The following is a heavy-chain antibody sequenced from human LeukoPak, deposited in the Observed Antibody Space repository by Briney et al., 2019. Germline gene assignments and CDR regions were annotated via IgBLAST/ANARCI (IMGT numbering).Heavy chain of an antibody. J-gene: IGHJ4*02. V-gene: IGHV3-23*01. Sequence: GGSLRLSCAASGFTFSSYAMSWVRQAPGKGLEWVSAISGRGGSTYYADSVKGRFTISRDNSKNTLYLQMNSLRAADKAVYYRAIVEMATTGLDYWGQGTLVTVSS. CDR3: AIVEMATTGLDY. CDR1: GFTFSSYA. D-gene: IGHD5-24*01. CDR2: ISGRGGST.